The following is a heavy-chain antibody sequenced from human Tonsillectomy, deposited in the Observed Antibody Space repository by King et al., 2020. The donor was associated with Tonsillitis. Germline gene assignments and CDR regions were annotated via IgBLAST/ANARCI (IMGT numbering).Heavy chain of an antibody. J-gene: IGHJ6*03. Sequence: QLQESGPRLVKPSETLSLTCTVSGGSMTRFYWTWIRQPPGKGLEWIGHVYYTGTTDYNPPLQSCVTLSVYTPNNQPSLNVTSVTPTDTAGYYFARGDTVSWYKRGYRYYYYMDVWGKGTTVTVSS. CDR1: GGSMTRFY. D-gene: IGHD6-13*01. CDR2: VYYTGTT. V-gene: IGHV4-59*01. CDR3: ARGDTVSWYKRGYRYYYYMDV.